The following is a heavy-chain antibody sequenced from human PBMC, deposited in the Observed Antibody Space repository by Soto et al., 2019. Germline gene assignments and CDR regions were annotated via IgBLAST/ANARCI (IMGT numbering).Heavy chain of an antibody. D-gene: IGHD2-21*02. CDR1: GGSFSAYY. V-gene: IGHV4-30-4*01. Sequence: PSETLSLTCAVYGGSFSAYYWSWIRQAPGKGLEWIGYVYYTGSTYYNPSLMSRLTISVDTSKNQFSLKLTSVTAAETAVYYCVRTARQGAVAPHWFDRWGQGTQVTVSS. CDR3: VRTARQGAVAPHWFDR. J-gene: IGHJ5*02. CDR2: VYYTGST.